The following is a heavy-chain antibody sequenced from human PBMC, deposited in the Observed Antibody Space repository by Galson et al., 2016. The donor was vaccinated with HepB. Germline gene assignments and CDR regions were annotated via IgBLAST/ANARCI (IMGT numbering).Heavy chain of an antibody. J-gene: IGHJ6*02. Sequence: SVKVSCKASGYTFTSHDINWVRQAPGQGLEWMGWMNPNGGNTAYAQKLQGRVTMTRNTSIDTAYIELSRLRSDDTAVYYCARGISETAMLMSYYYYGMDVWGQGTTVTVSS. CDR1: GYTFTSHD. V-gene: IGHV1-8*01. CDR2: MNPNGGNT. CDR3: ARGISETAMLMSYYYYGMDV. D-gene: IGHD5-18*01.